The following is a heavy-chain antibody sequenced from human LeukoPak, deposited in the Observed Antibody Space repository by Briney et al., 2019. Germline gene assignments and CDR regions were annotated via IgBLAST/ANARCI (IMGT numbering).Heavy chain of an antibody. J-gene: IGHJ4*02. CDR3: VRMGGIGYLDY. CDR2: ISYDGSNK. CDR1: GFTFSSYA. Sequence: GGSLRLSCAASGFTFSSYAMHWVRQAPGKGLEWVAVISYDGSNKYYADSVKGRFTISRDNSKNTLYLQMNSLRAEDTAVYYCVRMGGIGYLDYWGQGTLVTVSS. V-gene: IGHV3-30-3*01. D-gene: IGHD1-26*01.